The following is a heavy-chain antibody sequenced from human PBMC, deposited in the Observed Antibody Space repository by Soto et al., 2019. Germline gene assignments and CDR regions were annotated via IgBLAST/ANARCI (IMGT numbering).Heavy chain of an antibody. CDR2: INLNNGVT. Sequence: GASVKVSCKASGYSFTGYYMHWVRQAPGQGLEWMGWINLNNGVTLYAEKFQGRVTMTRDTSISTAYMELTRLRSDDTTEYYCVGQKGEGYNYYFDYWGQGTLVTVSS. CDR3: VGQKGEGYNYYFDY. J-gene: IGHJ4*02. V-gene: IGHV1-2*02. CDR1: GYSFTGYY. D-gene: IGHD5-12*01.